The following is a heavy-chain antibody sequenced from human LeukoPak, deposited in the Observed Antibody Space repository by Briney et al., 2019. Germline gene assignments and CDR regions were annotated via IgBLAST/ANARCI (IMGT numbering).Heavy chain of an antibody. CDR2: ISYDGRDK. D-gene: IGHD1-26*01. J-gene: IGHJ6*02. V-gene: IGHV3-30*04. CDR3: ARSREVGATSFDFGMDV. Sequence: GGSLGLSCTASGFTFSSYAMHLVRQAPGKGLEWVAIISYDGRDKYYADSVKGRFTISRDNSKNTLYLQMNSLRTEDTAVNYCARSREVGATSFDFGMDVWGQGTTVTVSS. CDR1: GFTFSSYA.